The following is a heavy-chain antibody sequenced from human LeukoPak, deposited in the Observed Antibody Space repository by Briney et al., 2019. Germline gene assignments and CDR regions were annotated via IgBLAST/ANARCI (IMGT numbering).Heavy chain of an antibody. Sequence: GASVKVSCKASGGTFSSSAISWVRQAPGQGLEWMGGIIPIFGTANYAQKFQGRVTITTDESTSTAYMELSSLRSEDTAVYYCARSIAAAGGNFDYWGQGTLVTVSS. J-gene: IGHJ4*02. CDR3: ARSIAAAGGNFDY. CDR2: IIPIFGTA. V-gene: IGHV1-69*05. CDR1: GGTFSSSA. D-gene: IGHD6-13*01.